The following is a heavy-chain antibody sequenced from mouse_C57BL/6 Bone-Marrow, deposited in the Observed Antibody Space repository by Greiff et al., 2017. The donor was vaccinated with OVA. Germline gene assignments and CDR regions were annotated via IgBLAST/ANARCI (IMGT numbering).Heavy chain of an antibody. J-gene: IGHJ4*01. CDR3: AKHYYGSSYYAMDY. CDR2: ISSGGSYT. D-gene: IGHD1-1*01. V-gene: IGHV5-6*01. Sequence: EVQLVESGGDLVKPGGSLKLSCAASGFTFSSYGMSWVRQTPDKRLEWVATISSGGSYTYYPDSVKGRFTISRDNAKNTLYLQMNSLQTDDTAMYYCAKHYYGSSYYAMDYWGQGTSVTVSS. CDR1: GFTFSSYG.